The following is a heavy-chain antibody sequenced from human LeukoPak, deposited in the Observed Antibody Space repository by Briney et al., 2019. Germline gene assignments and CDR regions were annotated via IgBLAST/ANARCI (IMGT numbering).Heavy chain of an antibody. J-gene: IGHJ4*02. V-gene: IGHV3-23*01. D-gene: IGHD6-13*01. CDR2: ISGSGGST. CDR1: GFTFSSYA. Sequence: GGSLRLSCAASGFTFSSYAMSWVRQAPGKGLEWVSAISGSGGSTYYADSVKGRFTISRDNAKNSLYLQMNSLRAGDTAVYYCASRAGYTGSWSAFDYWGQGTLVTVSS. CDR3: ASRAGYTGSWSAFDY.